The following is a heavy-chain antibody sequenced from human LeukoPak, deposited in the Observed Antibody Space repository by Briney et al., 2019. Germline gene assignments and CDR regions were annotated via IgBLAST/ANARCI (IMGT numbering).Heavy chain of an antibody. V-gene: IGHV3-15*01. CDR1: GLTFSNAW. CDR3: TTFPLIFDGDYDR. Sequence: KPGGSLRLSCAASGLTFSNAWMSWVRQAPGKGLEWVGRIKSNTDGGTTDYAAPVKGRFTISRDDSKNTLYLQMNSLKTEDTAVYYCTTFPLIFDGDYDRWGQGTLVTVSS. J-gene: IGHJ5*02. D-gene: IGHD4-17*01. CDR2: IKSNTDGGTT.